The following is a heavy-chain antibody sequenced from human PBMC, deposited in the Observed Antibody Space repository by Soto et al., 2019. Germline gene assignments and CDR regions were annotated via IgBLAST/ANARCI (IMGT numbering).Heavy chain of an antibody. V-gene: IGHV5-10-1*01. D-gene: IGHD3-10*01. CDR2: IDPSDSYT. J-gene: IGHJ4*02. CDR3: ARLRVGFGELLTY. Sequence: GESLKISCKGSGYSFTNYWIGWVRQMPGKGLEWMGRIDPSDSYTNYSPSFQGHVTISADKSISTAYLQWSSLKASDTAMYYCARLRVGFGELLTYWGQGTLVTVSS. CDR1: GYSFTNYW.